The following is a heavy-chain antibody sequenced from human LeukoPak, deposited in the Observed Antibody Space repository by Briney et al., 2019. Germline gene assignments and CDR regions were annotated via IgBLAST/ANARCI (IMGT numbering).Heavy chain of an antibody. CDR2: ISHSGST. J-gene: IGHJ3*02. Sequence: SETLSLTCDVSGGSISSSNWWSWVRQPPGKGLEWIGEISHSGSTNYNPSLKSRVTISVDKSENQFSLKMSSVTAADTAVYYCARVGIYYYGSGALDAFDIWGQGTMVAVSS. CDR3: ARVGIYYYGSGALDAFDI. D-gene: IGHD3-10*01. CDR1: GGSISSSNW. V-gene: IGHV4-4*02.